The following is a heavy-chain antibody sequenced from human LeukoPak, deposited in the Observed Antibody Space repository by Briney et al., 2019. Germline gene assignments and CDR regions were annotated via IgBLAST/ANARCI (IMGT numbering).Heavy chain of an antibody. J-gene: IGHJ5*02. V-gene: IGHV4-59*11. CDR3: ARDLSMVRGVIAQGFDP. CDR2: IYYSGST. CDR1: GGSISSHF. Sequence: SETLSLTCTVSGGSISSHFWSWIRQPPGKGLEWIGYIYYSGSTNYNPSLKSRVTISVDTSKNQFSLKLSPVTAADTAVYYCARDLSMVRGVIAQGFDPWGQGTLVTVSS. D-gene: IGHD3-10*01.